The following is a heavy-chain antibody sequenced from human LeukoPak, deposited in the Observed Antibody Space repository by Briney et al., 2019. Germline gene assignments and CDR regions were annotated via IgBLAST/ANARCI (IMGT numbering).Heavy chain of an antibody. CDR1: GFSLSTSGVG. J-gene: IGHJ3*02. V-gene: IGHV2-5*02. Sequence: SGPTLVKPTQTLPLTCTFSGFSLSTSGVGVGWIRQPPGKALEWLALIYWDDDKRYSPSLKSRLTITKDTSKNQVVLTMTNMDPVDTATYYCAHSPLHRAVSAFDIWGQGTMVTVSS. CDR3: AHSPLHRAVSAFDI. CDR2: IYWDDDK. D-gene: IGHD3-10*01.